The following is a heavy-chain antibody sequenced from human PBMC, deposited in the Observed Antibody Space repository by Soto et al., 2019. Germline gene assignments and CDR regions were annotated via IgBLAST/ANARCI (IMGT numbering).Heavy chain of an antibody. D-gene: IGHD6-19*01. CDR2: IWYDGSNK. V-gene: IGHV3-33*01. J-gene: IGHJ3*02. CDR3: ASPTRTYSSGWYDAFDI. CDR1: GFTFSSYG. Sequence: PGGSLRLSCAASGFTFSSYGMHWVRQAPGKGLEWVAVIWYDGSNKYYADSVKGRFTISRDNSKNTLYLQMNSLRAEDTAVYYCASPTRTYSSGWYDAFDIWGQGTMVTVSS.